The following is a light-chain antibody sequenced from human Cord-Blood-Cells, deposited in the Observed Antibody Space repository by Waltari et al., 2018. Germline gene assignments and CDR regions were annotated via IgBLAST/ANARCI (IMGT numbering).Light chain of an antibody. CDR1: KSGDKY. J-gene: IGLJ3*02. Sequence: SYELTQPPSVSVSPGQTASTTCSGDKSGDKYACWYQQKPGQTPVMVIYQDSKRPSGIPERFSGSNPGNTATLTISGTQAMDEADYYCRAWDSSTAVFGGGTKLTVL. CDR3: RAWDSSTAV. V-gene: IGLV3-1*01. CDR2: QDS.